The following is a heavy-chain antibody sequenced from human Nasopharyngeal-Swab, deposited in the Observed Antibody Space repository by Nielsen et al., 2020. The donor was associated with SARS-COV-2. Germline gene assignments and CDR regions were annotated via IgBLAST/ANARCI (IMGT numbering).Heavy chain of an antibody. J-gene: IGHJ3*02. CDR1: GFTFSDYY. CDR2: ISSSGSTI. V-gene: IGHV3-11*01. Sequence: GESLKISCAASGFTFSDYYMSWIRQAPGKGLEGVSYISSSGSTIYYADSVKGRFTISRDNAKNSLYLQMNSLRAEDTAVYYCARDRPQGGLSGYGDAFDIWGQGTMVTVSS. D-gene: IGHD5-12*01. CDR3: ARDRPQGGLSGYGDAFDI.